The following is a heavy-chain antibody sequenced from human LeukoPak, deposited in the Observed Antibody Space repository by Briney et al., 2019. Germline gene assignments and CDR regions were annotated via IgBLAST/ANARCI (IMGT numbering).Heavy chain of an antibody. CDR2: IKQDGSEK. J-gene: IGHJ4*02. D-gene: IGHD2-21*01. CDR3: AKDLGHILPSDY. V-gene: IGHV3-7*01. Sequence: GGSLRLSCAASGFTFSSYWMSCVRQAPGKGLEWVANIKQDGSEKYYVDSVKGRFTISRDNAKNSLYLQMNSLRAEDTAVYYCAKDLGHILPSDYWGQGTLVTVSS. CDR1: GFTFSSYW.